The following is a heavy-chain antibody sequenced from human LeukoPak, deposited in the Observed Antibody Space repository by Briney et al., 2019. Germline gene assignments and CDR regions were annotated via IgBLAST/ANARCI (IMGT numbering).Heavy chain of an antibody. CDR1: GFTVSSNY. J-gene: IGHJ6*02. D-gene: IGHD3-10*01. V-gene: IGHV3-53*01. Sequence: PGGSLRLSCVASGFTVSSNYMSCVRQAPGKGLEWVSVIYRGGSTYYADSVKGRFTISRHNSKKTLYLQMNSRKTQDTAVYYCSAGGWGSYSFSYYYYGMDVWGQGTTVTVSS. CDR3: SAGGWGSYSFSYYYYGMDV. CDR2: IYRGGST.